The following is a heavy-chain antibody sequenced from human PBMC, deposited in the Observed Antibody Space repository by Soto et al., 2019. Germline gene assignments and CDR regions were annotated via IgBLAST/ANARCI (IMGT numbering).Heavy chain of an antibody. CDR2: INPETGGT. CDR1: GYTFTGYY. Sequence: GASVTVSCKASGYTFTGYYVHCVREAPGQGLEWMGWINPETGGTSYAQKFQGRVTLSRDTSINTAYLELSRLRFDDAAVYFCARERYQVISDGMDVWGQGTTVTVSS. D-gene: IGHD2-2*01. V-gene: IGHV1-2*02. J-gene: IGHJ6*02. CDR3: ARERYQVISDGMDV.